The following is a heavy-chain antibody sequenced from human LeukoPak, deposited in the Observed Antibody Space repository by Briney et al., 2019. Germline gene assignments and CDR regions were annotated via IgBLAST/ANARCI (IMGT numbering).Heavy chain of an antibody. Sequence: SETLSLTCTVPGGSMSSYYWSWIRQPPGKGLEWIGYIYYSGSTNYNPSLKSRVTISVDTSKNQFTLKLSSVTAADTAVYYCARHKAYSSSWYYFDYWGQGTLVTVSS. V-gene: IGHV4-59*08. CDR3: ARHKAYSSSWYYFDY. J-gene: IGHJ4*02. CDR1: GGSMSSYY. CDR2: IYYSGST. D-gene: IGHD6-13*01.